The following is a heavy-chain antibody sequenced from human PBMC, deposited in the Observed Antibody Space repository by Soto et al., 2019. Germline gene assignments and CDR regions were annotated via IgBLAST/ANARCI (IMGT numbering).Heavy chain of an antibody. CDR2: VSYDGSNK. D-gene: IGHD1-26*01. Sequence: RLSCAASGFTFSGYGMHWVRQAPGKGLEWVAVVSYDGSNKYYADSVKGRFTISRDNSKNTLYLQMNSLRAEDTAVYYCAKLLTNSDYWGQGTLVTVSS. CDR1: GFTFSGYG. V-gene: IGHV3-30*18. J-gene: IGHJ4*02. CDR3: AKLLTNSDY.